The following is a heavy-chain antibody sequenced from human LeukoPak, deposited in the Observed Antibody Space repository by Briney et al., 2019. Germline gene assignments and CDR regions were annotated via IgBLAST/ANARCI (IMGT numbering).Heavy chain of an antibody. CDR1: GFTFTSYW. CDR3: ARLLVYNSGGEAFDH. D-gene: IGHD1-20*01. J-gene: IGHJ4*02. CDR2: ISSSGSTI. Sequence: GSLRLSCAASGFTFTSYWMTWVRQAPGKGLEWVSYISSSGSTIYYADSVKGRFTISRDNAKNSLYLQMNSLRAEDTAVYYCARLLVYNSGGEAFDHWGQGTLVTVSS. V-gene: IGHV3-48*04.